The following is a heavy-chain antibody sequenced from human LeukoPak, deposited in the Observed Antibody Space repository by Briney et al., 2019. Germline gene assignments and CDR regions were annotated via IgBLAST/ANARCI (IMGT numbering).Heavy chain of an antibody. V-gene: IGHV4-38-2*02. CDR3: AKDLRYFDY. D-gene: IGHD3-9*01. CDR2: IYHSGST. CDR1: GYSISSGYY. Sequence: RASETLSLTCTVSGYSISSGYYWGWIRQPPGKGLEWIGNIYHSGSTYYNPSLKSRVTISVDTSKNQFSLKLSSVTAADTAVYYCAKDLRYFDYWGQGTLVTVSS. J-gene: IGHJ4*02.